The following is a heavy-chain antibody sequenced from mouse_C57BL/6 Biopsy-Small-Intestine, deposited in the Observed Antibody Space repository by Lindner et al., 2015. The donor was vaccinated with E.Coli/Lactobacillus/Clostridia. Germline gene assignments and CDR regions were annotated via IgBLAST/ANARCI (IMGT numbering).Heavy chain of an antibody. CDR2: ITPNSGDT. CDR3: ARDWGSLGA. J-gene: IGHJ4*01. CDR1: GYNFIVNY. V-gene: IGHV1S29*02. Sequence: SVKVSCKASGYNFIVNYIHWVRQAPGQGLEWMGYITPNSGDTYYAQKFQGRVTMTRDTSINTAYLELTTLTSDDTAVYYCARDWGSLGAWGQGTLVTVSS. D-gene: IGHD4-1*01.